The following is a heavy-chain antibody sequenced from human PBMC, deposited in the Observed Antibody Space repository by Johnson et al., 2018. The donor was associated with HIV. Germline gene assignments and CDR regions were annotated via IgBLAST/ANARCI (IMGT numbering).Heavy chain of an antibody. J-gene: IGHJ3*02. CDR3: ARSPETGDRLWRAFDI. CDR2: ISYDGNNK. D-gene: IGHD4-17*01. V-gene: IGHV3-30*03. Sequence: QVQLVESGGGVVQPGRSLRLSCAASGFTFSSYGMHWVRQAPGKGLEWVAVISYDGNNKYYADSVKGRFTISRDSSKNTLYLQMKSLRVEDTAVYYCARSPETGDRLWRAFDIWGQGTMVTVSS. CDR1: GFTFSSYG.